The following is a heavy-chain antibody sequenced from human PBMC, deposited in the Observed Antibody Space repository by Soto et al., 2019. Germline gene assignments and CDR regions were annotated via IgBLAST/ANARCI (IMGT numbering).Heavy chain of an antibody. CDR1: GFTFSSYS. Sequence: EVQLVESGGGLVQPGGSLRLSCAASGFTFSSYSMNWVRQAPGKGLEWVSYISSSSSTIYYADSVKGRFTISRDNAKNLLYLQMNSLRDEDTAVYYCARESAALNWFDPWGQGTLVTVSS. CDR2: ISSSSSTI. J-gene: IGHJ5*02. V-gene: IGHV3-48*02. D-gene: IGHD6-13*01. CDR3: ARESAALNWFDP.